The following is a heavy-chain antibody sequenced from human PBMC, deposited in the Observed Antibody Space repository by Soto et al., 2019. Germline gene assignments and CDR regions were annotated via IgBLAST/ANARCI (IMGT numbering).Heavy chain of an antibody. CDR3: AKDWHFRFWGNQNYYYYGMDV. CDR1: GFTFSSYG. D-gene: IGHD3-3*02. V-gene: IGHV3-30*18. J-gene: IGHJ6*02. Sequence: GGSLRLSCAASGFTFSSYGMHWVRQAPGKGLEWVAVISYDGSNKYYADSVKGRFTISRDNSKNTLYLQMNSLRAEDTAVYYCAKDWHFRFWGNQNYYYYGMDVWGQGTTVTVSS. CDR2: ISYDGSNK.